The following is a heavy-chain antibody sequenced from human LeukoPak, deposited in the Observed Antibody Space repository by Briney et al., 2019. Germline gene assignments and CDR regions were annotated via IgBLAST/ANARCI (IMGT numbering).Heavy chain of an antibody. J-gene: IGHJ1*01. CDR1: GFTFSSYA. CDR2: ISYDGSNK. V-gene: IGHV3-30-3*01. Sequence: PGGSLRLSCVASGFTFSSYAMHWVRQAPGKGLEWVAVISYDGSNKYYADSVKGRFTISRDNSKNTLYLQMNSLRVEDTAVHYCARSIVGTSNPSYFQHWGQGTLVTVSS. CDR3: ARSIVGTSNPSYFQH. D-gene: IGHD1-26*01.